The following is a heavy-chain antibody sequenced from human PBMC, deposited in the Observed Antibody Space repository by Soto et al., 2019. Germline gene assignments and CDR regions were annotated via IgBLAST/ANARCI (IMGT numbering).Heavy chain of an antibody. D-gene: IGHD2-2*01. CDR1: GFNFSDHY. J-gene: IGHJ6*03. V-gene: IGHV3-72*01. CDR3: ARAGTIVVVPAAQDYYYYYMDV. CDR2: TRNKAKSYTT. Sequence: PGGSLRLSCAASGFNFSDHYMDWVRQSPGKGLEWVGRTRNKAKSYTTEYAASVKDRFTISRDDSKNSLYLQMNSLKTEDTAVYYCARAGTIVVVPAAQDYYYYYMDVWGKGTTVTVSS.